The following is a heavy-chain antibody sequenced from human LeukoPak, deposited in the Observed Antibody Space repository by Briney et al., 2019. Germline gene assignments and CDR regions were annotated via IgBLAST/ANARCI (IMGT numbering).Heavy chain of an antibody. CDR1: GFTFSSYA. Sequence: GGSLRLSCAASGFTFSSYAMHWVRQAPGKGLEWVAVISYDGSNKYYADSVKGRFTISRDNSKNTLYLQMNSLRAEDTAVYYCARMMGRKIEYCSSTSCYLDYWGQGTLVTVSS. V-gene: IGHV3-30*04. CDR2: ISYDGSNK. D-gene: IGHD2-2*01. CDR3: ARMMGRKIEYCSSTSCYLDY. J-gene: IGHJ4*02.